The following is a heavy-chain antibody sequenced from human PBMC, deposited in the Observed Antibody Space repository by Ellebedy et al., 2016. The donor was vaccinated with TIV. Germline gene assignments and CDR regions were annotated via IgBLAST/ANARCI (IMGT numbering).Heavy chain of an antibody. CDR3: ARDQWLGRAYYFDY. J-gene: IGHJ4*02. V-gene: IGHV3-7*01. CDR1: GFTFSNYW. Sequence: GESRKISCAASGFTFSNYWMNWVRQAPGKGLEWVANIKQDGSEKYYVDSVEGRFAISRDNAKNSMYLQMNSLRDEDTAVYYCARDQWLGRAYYFDYWGQGTLLTVSS. CDR2: IKQDGSEK. D-gene: IGHD6-19*01.